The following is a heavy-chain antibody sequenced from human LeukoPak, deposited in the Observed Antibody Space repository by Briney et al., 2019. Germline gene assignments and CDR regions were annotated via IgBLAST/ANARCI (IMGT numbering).Heavy chain of an antibody. CDR3: ARVGRHYGSESYADF. V-gene: IGHV4-59*01. Sequence: KPSETLSLTCNVSGGSISSFYWSWVRQPPGKGLQWIAYIYYRGSATYNPSLKSRVTISLDTSKDQFSLKVRSVTAADTAVYYCARVGRHYGSESYADFWGQGTLVTVSS. CDR1: GGSISSFY. J-gene: IGHJ4*02. D-gene: IGHD3-10*01. CDR2: IYYRGSA.